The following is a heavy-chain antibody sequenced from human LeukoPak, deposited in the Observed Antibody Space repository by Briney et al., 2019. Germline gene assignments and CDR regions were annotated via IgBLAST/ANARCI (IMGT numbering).Heavy chain of an antibody. V-gene: IGHV4-59*08. CDR2: IYYSGST. J-gene: IGHJ5*02. CDR3: ARLSAAWGVDP. Sequence: SETLSLTCTVSGGSISSYYWSWIRQPPGKGLEWIGYIYYSGSTNYNPSLKSRVTISVDTSKNQFPLKLSSVTAADTAVYYCARLSAAWGVDPWGQGTLVTVSS. CDR1: GGSISSYY. D-gene: IGHD3-16*01.